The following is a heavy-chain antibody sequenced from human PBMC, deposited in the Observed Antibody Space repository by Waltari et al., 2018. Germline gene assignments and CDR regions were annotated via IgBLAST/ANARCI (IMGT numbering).Heavy chain of an antibody. CDR2: INAGNGNT. J-gene: IGHJ4*02. V-gene: IGHV1-3*01. CDR1: GYTFPSYA. D-gene: IGHD6-13*01. Sequence: QVQLVQSGAEVKKPGASVKVSCKASGYTFPSYALHWVPPAPGQRLEWMGWINAGNGNTKYSQKFQGRVTITRDTSASTAYMELSSLRSEDTAVYYCARVGELVSSSWCGYFDYWGQGTLVTVSS. CDR3: ARVGELVSSSWCGYFDY.